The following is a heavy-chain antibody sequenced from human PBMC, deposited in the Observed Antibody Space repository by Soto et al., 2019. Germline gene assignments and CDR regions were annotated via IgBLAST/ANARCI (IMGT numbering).Heavy chain of an antibody. D-gene: IGHD3-22*01. CDR1: GYTFTSYG. CDR3: ARENSYDSSGYSYFDY. Sequence: ASVKVSCKASGYTFTSYGISWVRQAPGQGLEWMGWISAYNGNTNYAQKLQGRVTMTTDTSTSTAYMELRSLRSDDTALYYCARENSYDSSGYSYFDYWGQGTLVTVSS. CDR2: ISAYNGNT. V-gene: IGHV1-18*01. J-gene: IGHJ4*02.